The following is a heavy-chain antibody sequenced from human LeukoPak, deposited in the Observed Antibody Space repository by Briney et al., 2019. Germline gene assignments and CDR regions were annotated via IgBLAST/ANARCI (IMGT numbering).Heavy chain of an antibody. Sequence: AGGSLRLSCAPSGFTFSSYAMSWVRHAPGKGLEWVSAITSSGGGTYYADSVKGRVTISRDNSKSTPYLQMNSLGVDDTALYYCATRIEQQLVPGGQGTLVTVSS. CDR2: ITSSGGGT. V-gene: IGHV3-23*01. D-gene: IGHD6-6*01. CDR1: GFTFSSYA. CDR3: ATRIEQQLVP. J-gene: IGHJ4*02.